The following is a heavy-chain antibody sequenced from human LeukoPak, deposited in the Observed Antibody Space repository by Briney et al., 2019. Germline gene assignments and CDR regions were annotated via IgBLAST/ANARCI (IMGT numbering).Heavy chain of an antibody. Sequence: GGSLRLSCAASGFTFTNAWVIWVRQAPGKGLEWVGRIKGKSDGGTADYSTPVKGRFIISRDDSKNTLYLQMNSLKIEDTAVYFCATGYSTGWYVFWGQGTLVTVSS. CDR1: GFTFTNAW. CDR2: IKGKSDGGTA. D-gene: IGHD2-8*02. CDR3: ATGYSTGWYVF. V-gene: IGHV3-15*01. J-gene: IGHJ5*01.